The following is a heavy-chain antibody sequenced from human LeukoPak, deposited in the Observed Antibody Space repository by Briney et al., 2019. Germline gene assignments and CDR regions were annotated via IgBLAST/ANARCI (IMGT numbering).Heavy chain of an antibody. CDR2: IYYSGST. J-gene: IGHJ4*02. CDR3: ARSLFYGDYGYYFDY. V-gene: IGHV4-59*01. Sequence: PETLSLTCTVSGGSISSYYWSWIRQPPGKGLEWIGYIYYSGSTNYNPSLKSRVTISVDTSENQFSLKLSSVTAADTAVYYCARSLFYGDYGYYFDYWGQGTLVTVSS. D-gene: IGHD4-17*01. CDR1: GGSISSYY.